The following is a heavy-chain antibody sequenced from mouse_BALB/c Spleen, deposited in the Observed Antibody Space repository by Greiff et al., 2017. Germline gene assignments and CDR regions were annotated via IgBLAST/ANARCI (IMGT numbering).Heavy chain of an antibody. J-gene: IGHJ3*01. CDR3: ARYASSTV. CDR2: INPSTGYT. D-gene: IGHD1-1*01. Sequence: VQLQQSGAELAKPGASVKMSCKASGYTFTSYWMHWVKQRPGQGLEWIGYINPSTGYTEYNQKFKDKATLTADKSSSTAYMQLSSLTSEDSAVYYCARYASSTVWGQGTLVTVSA. V-gene: IGHV1-7*01. CDR1: GYTFTSYW.